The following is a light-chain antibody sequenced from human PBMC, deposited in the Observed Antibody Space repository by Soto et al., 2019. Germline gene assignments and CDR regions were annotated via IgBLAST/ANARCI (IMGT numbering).Light chain of an antibody. CDR2: GAS. CDR3: QQYGNSPQT. V-gene: IGKV3-20*01. Sequence: EITLAHSPGTLCLSPGARGTLXRTPSQSLSNNIYLAWYQQKPGQAPRLLIYGASSRATGIPNRCSGSGSGTDFTLTISRLEPEDFAVYYCQQYGNSPQTFGQGTKVDI. J-gene: IGKJ1*01. CDR1: QSLSNNIY.